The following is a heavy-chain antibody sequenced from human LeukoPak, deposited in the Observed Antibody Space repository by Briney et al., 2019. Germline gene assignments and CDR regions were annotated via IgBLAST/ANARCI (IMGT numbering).Heavy chain of an antibody. D-gene: IGHD3-10*01. CDR1: GGSISSYY. CDR2: IYYSGST. Sequence: PSETLSLTCTVSGGSISSYYWSWIRQPPGKGLEWIGYIYYSGSTNYNPSLKSRVTISVDTSMNQFSLKLSSVTAADTAVYYCARYGESYGSGGNWFDPWGQGTLVTVSS. J-gene: IGHJ5*02. V-gene: IGHV4-59*01. CDR3: ARYGESYGSGGNWFDP.